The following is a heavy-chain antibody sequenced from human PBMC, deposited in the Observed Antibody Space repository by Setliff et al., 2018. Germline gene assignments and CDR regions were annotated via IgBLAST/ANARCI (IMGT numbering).Heavy chain of an antibody. V-gene: IGHV3-48*01. J-gene: IGHJ4*02. Sequence: GGSLRLACAASGFTFSSFDLSWVRQTPGKGLEWISTIRSNSPTLYYADSVQGRFTISRDNARNSLYLQMDSLRAEDTAVYYCVRTLFLQYYGGRSGGYFDYWGQGSLVTVSS. CDR1: GFTFSSFD. CDR3: VRTLFLQYYGGRSGGYFDY. D-gene: IGHD4-17*01. CDR2: IRSNSPTL.